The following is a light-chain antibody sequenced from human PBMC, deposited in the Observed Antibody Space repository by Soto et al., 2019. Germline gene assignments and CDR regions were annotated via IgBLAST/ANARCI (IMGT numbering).Light chain of an antibody. V-gene: IGLV1-51*01. CDR1: SSNIGNNY. J-gene: IGLJ2*01. Sequence: QSVLTQPPSVSAAPGQKVTISCSGSSSNIGNNYVCWSQQLPGTAPKLLIYDSSERPSGIPDRFSGSKSGTSATLGITGLQTGDEADYYCGTWDSSLSAGVFGGGTKLTVL. CDR2: DSS. CDR3: GTWDSSLSAGV.